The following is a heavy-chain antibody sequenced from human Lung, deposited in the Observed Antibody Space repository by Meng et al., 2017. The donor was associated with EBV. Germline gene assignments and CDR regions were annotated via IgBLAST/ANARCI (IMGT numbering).Heavy chain of an antibody. CDR3: AKDCFGDKDS. CDR1: GFTLSSYW. Sequence: GSVGGLVQPGGALGRSCAVFGFTLSSYWVHWVRQAPGKGLVWVSRINPDGSVITYADSVKGRFTISRDNAKNTVYLQMNNLRAEDTAVYYCAKDCFGDKDSWGQGTLVTVSS. V-gene: IGHV3-74*01. J-gene: IGHJ4*02. D-gene: IGHD2-21*01. CDR2: INPDGSVI.